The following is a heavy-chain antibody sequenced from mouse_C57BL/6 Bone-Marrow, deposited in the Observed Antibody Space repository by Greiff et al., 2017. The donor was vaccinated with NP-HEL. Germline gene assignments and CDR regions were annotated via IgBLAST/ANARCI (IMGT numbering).Heavy chain of an antibody. CDR3: AREVYGSSYLYYFDY. V-gene: IGHV1-80*01. Sequence: QVQLKESGAELVKPGASVKISCKASGYAFSSYWMNWVKQRPGKGLEWIGQIYPGDGDTNYNGKFKGKATLTADKSSSTAYMQLSSLTSEDSAVYFCAREVYGSSYLYYFDYWGQGTTLTVSS. D-gene: IGHD1-1*01. CDR2: IYPGDGDT. J-gene: IGHJ2*01. CDR1: GYAFSSYW.